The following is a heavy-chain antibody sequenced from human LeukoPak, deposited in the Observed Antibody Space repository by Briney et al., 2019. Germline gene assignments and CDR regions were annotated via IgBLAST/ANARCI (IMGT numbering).Heavy chain of an antibody. V-gene: IGHV4-59*08. CDR1: GGSINSYY. CDR3: ARRAYDSSGYYWDY. Sequence: SETLSLTCTVSGGSINSYYWGWIRQPPGKGLEWIGYIYYSGTTNYNPSLKSRVTISVDTSKNQFSLKLSSVTAADTAVYYCARRAYDSSGYYWDYWGQGTLVTVSS. CDR2: IYYSGTT. D-gene: IGHD3-22*01. J-gene: IGHJ4*02.